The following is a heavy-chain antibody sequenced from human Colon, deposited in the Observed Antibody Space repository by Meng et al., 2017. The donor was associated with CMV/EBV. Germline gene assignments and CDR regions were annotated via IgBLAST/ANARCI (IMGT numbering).Heavy chain of an antibody. Sequence: GESLKISCAASGFTFSTYDFHWVRQPTGKGLEWVSSIGTVGDTYSIGSVKGRFIISREDAKNSVYLQMNGLRDGDTGLYYCARARSPTHFDYWGQGALVTVSS. CDR2: IGTVGDT. CDR1: GFTFSTYD. V-gene: IGHV3-13*01. J-gene: IGHJ4*02. CDR3: ARARSPTHFDY.